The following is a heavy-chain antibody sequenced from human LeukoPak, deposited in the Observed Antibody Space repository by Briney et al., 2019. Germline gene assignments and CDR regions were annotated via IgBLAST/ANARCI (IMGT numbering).Heavy chain of an antibody. CDR1: GGSISSTSDY. Sequence: SETLSLTCTVSGGSISSTSDYWGWIRQPPGKGLEWIGSIYYSGTTYYNQSLKSRVTTSVDTSKNQFSLKLSSVTAADTAVYFCARHSGALPFATWGQGTLVTVSS. D-gene: IGHD3-10*01. CDR2: IYYSGTT. V-gene: IGHV4-39*01. J-gene: IGHJ5*02. CDR3: ARHSGALPFAT.